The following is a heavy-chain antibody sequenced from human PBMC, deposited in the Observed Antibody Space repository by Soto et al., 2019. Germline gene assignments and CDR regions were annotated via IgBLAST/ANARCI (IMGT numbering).Heavy chain of an antibody. CDR2: VYYSGST. CDR1: GGSISSDY. CDR3: ARDFTGDYYFDY. V-gene: IGHV4-59*01. D-gene: IGHD4-17*01. J-gene: IGHJ4*02. Sequence: VQLQESGPGLVKPSETLSLTCTVSGGSISSDYWSWIRQPPGKGLEWIGYVYYSGSTKYNSSLKIRVYISIDTSKNQFSLKLTSVTAADTAVYYCARDFTGDYYFDYWGQGALVTVSS.